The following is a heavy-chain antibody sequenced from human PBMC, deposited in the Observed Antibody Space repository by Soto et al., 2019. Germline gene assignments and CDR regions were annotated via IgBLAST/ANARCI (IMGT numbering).Heavy chain of an antibody. V-gene: IGHV3-9*01. Sequence: EVQLVESGGGLVQPGRSLRLSCAASGFTFDDYAMHWVRQVPGKGLEWISVISGSGEITLYTDSVKGRFTISRDFSNNTLSLQMNSLRADDTAIYYCGKARYLLVDQPLYFESWGQGTLVTVSS. J-gene: IGHJ4*02. CDR2: ISGSGEIT. CDR3: GKARYLLVDQPLYFES. D-gene: IGHD3-9*01. CDR1: GFTFDDYA.